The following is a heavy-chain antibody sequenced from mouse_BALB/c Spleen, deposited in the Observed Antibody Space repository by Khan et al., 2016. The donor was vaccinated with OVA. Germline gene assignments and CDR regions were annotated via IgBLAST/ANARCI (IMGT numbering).Heavy chain of an antibody. V-gene: IGHV14-3*02. Sequence: MQLEESGAELVKPGATVKLSCSASGFNIKDTYMHWLKQWPEQGLEWIGRIDPQNGNTKYDPKFQGKATITSDTSSNTAYLQLSSLTSEDTAVFFYSRMTRKWGQGTTLTVSS. CDR1: GFNIKDTY. CDR3: SRMTRK. CDR2: IDPQNGNT. J-gene: IGHJ2*01.